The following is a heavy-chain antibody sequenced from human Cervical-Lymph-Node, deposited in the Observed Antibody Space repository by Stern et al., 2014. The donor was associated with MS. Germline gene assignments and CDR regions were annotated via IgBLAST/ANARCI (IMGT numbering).Heavy chain of an antibody. CDR1: GFTFSSYG. J-gene: IGHJ4*02. D-gene: IGHD2-8*01. Sequence: VQLEESGGAVVQPGRSLRLSCAASGFTFSSYGMHWVRQAPGKGLEWVTFISYDGNHKYYAASVKGRVTISRDNSKNTLHLQMNSVTPDDTAIYYCARDYEDTSMLFDHWGQGTLVTVSS. CDR3: ARDYEDTSMLFDH. CDR2: ISYDGNHK. V-gene: IGHV3-30*03.